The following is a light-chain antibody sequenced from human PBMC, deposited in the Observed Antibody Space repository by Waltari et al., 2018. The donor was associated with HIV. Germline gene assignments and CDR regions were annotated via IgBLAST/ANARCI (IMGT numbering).Light chain of an antibody. CDR1: SSDVGGSHY. J-gene: IGLJ3*02. CDR2: DVS. V-gene: IGLV2-11*01. CDR3: CSYAGSYTWV. Sequence: QSALTQPRSVSGSPGQSVTIPCTGTSSDVGGSHYVSWYQQHPGKAPKLMIYDVSKRPSGVPDRFSGSKSGNTASLTISGLQAEDEADYYCCSYAGSYTWVFGGGTKLTVL.